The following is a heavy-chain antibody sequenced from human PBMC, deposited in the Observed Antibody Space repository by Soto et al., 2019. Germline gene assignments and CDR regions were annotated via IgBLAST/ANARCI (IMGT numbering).Heavy chain of an antibody. CDR1: GASITSYY. V-gene: IGHV4-59*01. Sequence: LSLTCTVSGASITSYYWSWIRQPPGKGLEWIGYIFHTGSTHYNPSFKSRLTMSVDTSKNQFSLNLSSVTAADTAVYYCARAWLGIDYWGQGTLVTVS. D-gene: IGHD3-10*01. J-gene: IGHJ4*02. CDR2: IFHTGST. CDR3: ARAWLGIDY.